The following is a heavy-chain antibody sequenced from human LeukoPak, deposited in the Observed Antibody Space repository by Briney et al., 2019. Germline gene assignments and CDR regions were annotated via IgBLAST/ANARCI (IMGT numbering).Heavy chain of an antibody. CDR3: ASPLGELSGLEPDFDY. CDR2: ISSSSSTI. CDR1: GFTFSSYS. J-gene: IGHJ4*02. Sequence: PGRSLRLSCAASGFTFSSYSMNWVRQAPGKGLEWVSYISSSSSTIYYADSVKGRFTISRDNAKNSLYLQMNSLRAEDTAVYYCASPLGELSGLEPDFDYWGQGTLVTVSS. D-gene: IGHD1-1*01. V-gene: IGHV3-48*01.